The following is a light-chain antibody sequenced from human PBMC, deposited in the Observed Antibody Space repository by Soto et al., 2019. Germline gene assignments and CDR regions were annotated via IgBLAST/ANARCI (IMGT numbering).Light chain of an antibody. CDR1: QNVYNN. CDR2: DAS. Sequence: SKGEGATLSCKASQNVYNNLAWYQQRPGQPPRLLIYDASTRATGISARFSGSGYGTEFTLTISSLQSEDFAVYFCQQCRTWPLTFGGGTKVDI. J-gene: IGKJ4*01. V-gene: IGKV3-15*01. CDR3: QQCRTWPLT.